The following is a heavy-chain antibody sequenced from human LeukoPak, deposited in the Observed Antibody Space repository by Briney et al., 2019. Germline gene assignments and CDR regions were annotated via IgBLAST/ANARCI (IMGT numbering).Heavy chain of an antibody. V-gene: IGHV3-30*04. CDR3: ARDQVQLCSSGSCYVIDN. J-gene: IGHJ4*02. CDR1: GFPFDLYA. D-gene: IGHD2-15*01. CDR2: MSYDGSNK. Sequence: QPGGSLRLSCAASGFPFDLYAMHWVRPAPGRGLEWVAVMSYDGSNKYYADSVKGRFTISRDNSQNTLHLQMSSLRVADTAVYYCARDQVQLCSSGSCYVIDNWGPGTLVAVSS.